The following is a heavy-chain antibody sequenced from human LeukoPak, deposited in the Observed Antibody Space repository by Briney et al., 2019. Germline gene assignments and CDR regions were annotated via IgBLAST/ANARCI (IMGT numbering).Heavy chain of an antibody. CDR3: ARSIAAARLHYFDY. CDR2: INPNSGGT. Sequence: APVKVSCKASGYTFTGYYMHWVRQAPGQGLEWMGRINPNSGGTNYAQKFQGRVTMTRDTSISTTYMELSRLRSDDTAVYYCARSIAAARLHYFDYWGQGTLVTVSS. CDR1: GYTFTGYY. D-gene: IGHD6-13*01. V-gene: IGHV1-2*06. J-gene: IGHJ4*02.